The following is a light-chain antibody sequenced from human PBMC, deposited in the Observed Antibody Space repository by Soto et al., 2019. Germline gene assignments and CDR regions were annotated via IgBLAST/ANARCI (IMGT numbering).Light chain of an antibody. J-gene: IGKJ4*01. CDR2: DSS. V-gene: IGKV3-20*01. Sequence: ESVLTQSPGTLSFSPGERATLSCRASQSVSRNFIAWYQQKPGQAPRLLIYDSSTRATGSPDRFSGSGSGTDFTLTINRLEPEDFAVYHCQLYGDSGITFGGGTKVDIK. CDR1: QSVSRNF. CDR3: QLYGDSGIT.